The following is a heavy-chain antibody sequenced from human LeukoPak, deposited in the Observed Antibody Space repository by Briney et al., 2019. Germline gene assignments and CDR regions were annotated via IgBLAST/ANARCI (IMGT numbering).Heavy chain of an antibody. V-gene: IGHV3-23*01. CDR2: ISGSGGST. J-gene: IGHJ4*02. D-gene: IGHD6-6*01. CDR1: GFTFISYA. Sequence: GGSLRLSCVASGFTFISYAMSWVRPAPRKGLEGVSAISGSGGSTYYAHSPKGRFTISRDNSKNTLYLQMNSLRAEETAGYYCAKGRYAARPRRPPNYWGEGTLVTVSS. CDR3: AKGRYAARPRRPPNY.